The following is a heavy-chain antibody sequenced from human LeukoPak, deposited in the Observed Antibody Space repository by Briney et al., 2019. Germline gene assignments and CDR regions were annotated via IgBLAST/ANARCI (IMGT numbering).Heavy chain of an antibody. D-gene: IGHD1-26*01. CDR3: ARLGYSGSYYRGWYFDL. CDR1: GDSISNGYY. CDR2: IYYSGAT. Sequence: SETLSLICAVSGDSISNGYYWGWIRQPPGKGLEWIGSIYYSGATHYNPSLKSRVTISVDTSKNQFSLTLNSVTAADTAVYYCARLGYSGSYYRGWYFDLGGRGTLVTVSS. V-gene: IGHV4-38-2*01. J-gene: IGHJ2*01.